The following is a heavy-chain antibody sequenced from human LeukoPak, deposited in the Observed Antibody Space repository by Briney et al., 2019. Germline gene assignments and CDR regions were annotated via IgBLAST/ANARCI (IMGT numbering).Heavy chain of an antibody. CDR1: GFTVSSNY. V-gene: IGHV3-53*01. Sequence: PGGSLRLSCAASGFTVSSNYMSWVRQAPGKGLEWVSVIYSGGSTYYADSVQGRYTISRDNSKNTLYLQMNSLRPDDTAVYYCARSMVRGVCQNWGQGTLVTVSS. CDR3: ARSMVRGVCQN. CDR2: IYSGGST. J-gene: IGHJ4*02. D-gene: IGHD3-10*01.